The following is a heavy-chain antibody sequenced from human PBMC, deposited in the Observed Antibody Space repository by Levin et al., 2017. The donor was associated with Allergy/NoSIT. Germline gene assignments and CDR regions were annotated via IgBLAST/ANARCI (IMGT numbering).Heavy chain of an antibody. CDR3: VIYPAGDEFRLVAGTGETDAFDI. J-gene: IGHJ3*02. CDR1: GFTFSSYA. CDR2: ISSNGGST. V-gene: IGHV3-64D*06. D-gene: IGHD6-19*01. Sequence: RAGGSLRLSCSASGFTFSSYAMHWVRQAPGKGLEYVSAISSNGGSTYYADSVKGRFTISRDNSKNTLYLQMSSLRAEDTAVYYCVIYPAGDEFRLVAGTGETDAFDIWGQGTMVTVSS.